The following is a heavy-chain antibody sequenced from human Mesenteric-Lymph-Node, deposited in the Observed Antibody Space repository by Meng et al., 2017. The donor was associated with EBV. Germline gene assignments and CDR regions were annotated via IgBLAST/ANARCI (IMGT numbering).Heavy chain of an antibody. CDR2: ISGHNGNT. V-gene: IGHV1-18*01. CDR3: VRDGDGIVPSINFDY. D-gene: IGHD5-12*01. CDR1: GYTFTGYG. J-gene: IGHJ4*02. Sequence: QGRLVHSGAEVKRPGASVKVSCKASGYTFTGYGISWVRQAPGQGLDWMGWISGHNGNTNYAQKFQGRVTLTTDTSTSTAYMELRSLRSDDTAVYYCVRDGDGIVPSINFDYWGQGTLVTVSS.